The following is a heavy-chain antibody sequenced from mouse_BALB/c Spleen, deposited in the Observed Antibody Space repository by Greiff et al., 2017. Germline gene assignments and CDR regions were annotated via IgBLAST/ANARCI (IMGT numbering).Heavy chain of an antibody. D-gene: IGHD2-4*01. Sequence: EVQRVESGGGLVQPGGSLKLSCAASGFTFSSYGMSWVRQTPDKRLELVATINSNGGSTYYPDSVKGRFTISRDNAKNTLYLQMSSLKSEDTAMYYCAREAGYYDYDDWYFDVWGAGTTVTVSS. J-gene: IGHJ1*01. V-gene: IGHV5-6-3*01. CDR2: INSNGGST. CDR1: GFTFSSYG. CDR3: AREAGYYDYDDWYFDV.